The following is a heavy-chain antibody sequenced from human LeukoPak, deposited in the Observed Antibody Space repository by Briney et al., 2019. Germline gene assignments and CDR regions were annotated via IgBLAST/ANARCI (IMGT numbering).Heavy chain of an antibody. J-gene: IGHJ4*02. D-gene: IGHD6-6*01. Sequence: PGGSLRLSCAASGFTFRTTGMSWVRQAPGKGLEWVSGISGNSDKTYYTDSVKGRFSVFRDNSRNTLYLQMNNVRVEDTALYYCAKTASSSGEWGQGTLVTVSS. V-gene: IGHV3-23*01. CDR1: GFTFRTTG. CDR2: ISGNSDKT. CDR3: AKTASSSGE.